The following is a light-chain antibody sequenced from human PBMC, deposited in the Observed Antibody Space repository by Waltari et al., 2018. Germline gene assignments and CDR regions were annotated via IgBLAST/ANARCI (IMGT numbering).Light chain of an antibody. V-gene: IGLV2-14*03. CDR2: DVT. J-gene: IGLJ2*01. CDR1: RSDVAYYNY. Sequence: QSALTQPASVSGSPGQSITISCIGTRSDVAYYNYVSWYAQQPGKAPKLIIYDVTQLPSVVSNRFAGTKSGNTASLTIAGLQAEDEADYYCSSYTVSNTVVFGGGTKVTVL. CDR3: SSYTVSNTVV.